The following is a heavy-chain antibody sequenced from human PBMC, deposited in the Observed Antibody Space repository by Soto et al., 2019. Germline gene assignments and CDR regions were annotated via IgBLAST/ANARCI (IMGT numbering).Heavy chain of an antibody. CDR3: ARGGPNGSHFDY. J-gene: IGHJ4*02. D-gene: IGHD1-1*01. V-gene: IGHV3-33*01. Sequence: VQLVESGGGVVQPGKSVRLSCAASGFTLRNYGMHWVRQAPGKGLEWVAVIWYDGSDKYYVDSVKGRFTISRDNSKNTLYLRMNSLRAEDTAVYYCARGGPNGSHFDYWGQGTLVTVSS. CDR2: IWYDGSDK. CDR1: GFTLRNYG.